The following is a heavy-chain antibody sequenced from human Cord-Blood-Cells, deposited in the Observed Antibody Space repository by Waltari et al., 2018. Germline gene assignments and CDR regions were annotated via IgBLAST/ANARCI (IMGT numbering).Heavy chain of an antibody. CDR1: GFTFSSYS. J-gene: IGHJ4*02. CDR2: ISSSSSYI. Sequence: EVQLVESGGGLVKPGGSLRLSCAASGFTFSSYSMNWVRQAPGKGLEWISSISSSSSYIYYADSVKGRFTISGDNAKYSLYLQMNSLRAEDTAVYYCARDDSYYFDYWGQGTLVTVSS. CDR3: ARDDSYYFDY. D-gene: IGHD2-21*02. V-gene: IGHV3-21*01.